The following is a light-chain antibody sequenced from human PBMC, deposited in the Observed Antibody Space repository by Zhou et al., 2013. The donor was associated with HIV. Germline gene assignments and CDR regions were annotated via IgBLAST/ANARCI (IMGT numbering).Light chain of an antibody. J-gene: IGKJ4*01. CDR1: QGISSY. CDR2: AAS. CDR3: QQLNSYSKT. V-gene: IGKV1-9*01. Sequence: DIQLTQSPSFLSASIGDRDTITCRASQGISSYLAWYQQKPGKAPKLLIYAASTLQSGVPSRFSGSGSGTEFTLTISSLQPEDFATYYCQQLNSYSKTFGGGTKVEIK.